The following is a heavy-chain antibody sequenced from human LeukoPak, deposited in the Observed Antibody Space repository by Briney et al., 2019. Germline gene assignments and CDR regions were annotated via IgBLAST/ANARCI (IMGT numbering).Heavy chain of an antibody. Sequence: PGGSLKLSCAASGFTFRNYYMHWVRQAPGKGLEWVAVISLDGNNEYYADSVKGRFTISRDNSKNTLYLQMNSLRAEDTAVYYCAKDRPQLAFEFDYWGQGTLVTVSS. D-gene: IGHD6-13*01. V-gene: IGHV3-30-3*01. CDR1: GFTFRNYY. CDR2: ISLDGNNE. J-gene: IGHJ4*02. CDR3: AKDRPQLAFEFDY.